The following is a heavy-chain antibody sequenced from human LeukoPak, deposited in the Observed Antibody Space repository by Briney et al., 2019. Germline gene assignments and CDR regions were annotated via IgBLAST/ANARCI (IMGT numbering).Heavy chain of an antibody. CDR2: LYSGDST. D-gene: IGHD2-15*01. Sequence: GGSLRLSCAASGFIVSNNYMSWVRQAPGKGLEWVSVLYSGDSTYYADSVKGRFTISRDNSKNTLYLQMNSLRAEDTAVYYCAREVRYCSGGSCYSLFDYWGQGTLVTVSS. V-gene: IGHV3-66*01. J-gene: IGHJ4*02. CDR3: AREVRYCSGGSCYSLFDY. CDR1: GFIVSNNY.